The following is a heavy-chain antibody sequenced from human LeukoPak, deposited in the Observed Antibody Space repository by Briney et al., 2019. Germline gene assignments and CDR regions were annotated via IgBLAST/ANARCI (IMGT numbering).Heavy chain of an antibody. CDR2: IYYSGST. D-gene: IGHD2-15*01. CDR1: GGSISSGGYY. J-gene: IGHJ4*02. CDR3: ARYSLGYCSGGSCYSLFDY. V-gene: IGHV4-31*03. Sequence: PSETLSLTCTVSGGSISSGGYYWSWIRQHPGKGLEWIGYIYYSGSTYYNPSLKSRVTISVDTPKNQFSLKLSSVTAADTAVYYCARYSLGYCSGGSCYSLFDYWGQGTLVTVSS.